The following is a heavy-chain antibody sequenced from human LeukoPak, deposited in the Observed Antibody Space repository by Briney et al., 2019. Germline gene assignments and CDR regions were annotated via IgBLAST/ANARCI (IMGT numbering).Heavy chain of an antibody. CDR1: GDSVSSNSAA. V-gene: IGHV6-1*01. J-gene: IGHJ4*02. CDR2: TYYRSKWYN. Sequence: SQTLPLNCSISGDSVSSNSAAWNWIRQSPSRGLEWLGRTYYRSKWYNDYAVSVKSRITINPDTSKNQFSLQLNSVTPEDTAVYYCARDGGYSSSPVSFDYWGQGTLVTVSS. CDR3: ARDGGYSSSPVSFDY. D-gene: IGHD6-6*01.